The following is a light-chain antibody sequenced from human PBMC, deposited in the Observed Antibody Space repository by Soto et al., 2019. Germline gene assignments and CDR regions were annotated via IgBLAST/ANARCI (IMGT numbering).Light chain of an antibody. J-gene: IGKJ2*01. V-gene: IGKV1-6*01. Sequence: AILMTQSPSSLSASVGDRVIITCRASEGIRNDLAWYQQKPGKAPKLLIYAASTLQSGVPSRFSGSGSGTYFTLIVSSLQPEDFATYYCLQDYNYPRTFGQGTNLEIK. CDR1: EGIRND. CDR3: LQDYNYPRT. CDR2: AAS.